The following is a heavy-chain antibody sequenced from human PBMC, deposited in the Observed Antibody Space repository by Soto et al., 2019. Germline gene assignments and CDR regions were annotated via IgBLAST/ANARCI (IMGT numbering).Heavy chain of an antibody. D-gene: IGHD4-17*01. J-gene: IGHJ5*02. Sequence: QVQLVESGGGVVQPGRSLRLSCAASGFTFSSYAMHWVRQAPGKGLEWVAVISYDGSNKYYADSVKGRFTISRDNSKTTLYLQMNSLRAEDTAVYYCARDYGGKGSGWFDPWGQGTLVTVSS. CDR2: ISYDGSNK. CDR1: GFTFSSYA. V-gene: IGHV3-30-3*01. CDR3: ARDYGGKGSGWFDP.